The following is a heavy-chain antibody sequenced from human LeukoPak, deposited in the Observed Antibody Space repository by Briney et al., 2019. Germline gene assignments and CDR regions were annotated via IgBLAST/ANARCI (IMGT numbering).Heavy chain of an antibody. V-gene: IGHV1-18*01. CDR3: VRAVTIFGVVTRFDP. J-gene: IGHJ5*02. D-gene: IGHD3-3*01. CDR1: GYTFTSYG. CDR2: ISAYNGNT. Sequence: ASVKVSCKASGYTFTSYGISWVRQAPGQGLEWMGWISAYNGNTNYAQKLQGRVTMTTDTSTSTAYMELRSLRSDDTAVYYCVRAVTIFGVVTRFDPWGQGTLVTVSS.